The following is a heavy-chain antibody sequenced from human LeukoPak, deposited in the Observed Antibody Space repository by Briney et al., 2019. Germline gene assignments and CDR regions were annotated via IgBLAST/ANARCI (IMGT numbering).Heavy chain of an antibody. J-gene: IGHJ6*02. D-gene: IGHD5-24*01. CDR1: GGSISSYY. V-gene: IGHV4-59*08. CDR2: IYYSGST. Sequence: PSETLSLTCTVSGGSISSYYWSWIRQPPGKGLEWIGYIYYSGSTNYNPSLKSRVTISVDTSKNQFSLKLSSVTAADTAVYYCARGMGQYYYGMDVWGQGTTVTVSS. CDR3: ARGMGQYYYGMDV.